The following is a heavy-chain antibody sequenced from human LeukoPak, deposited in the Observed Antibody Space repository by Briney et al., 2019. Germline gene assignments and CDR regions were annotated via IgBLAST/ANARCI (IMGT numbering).Heavy chain of an antibody. CDR1: GFTFSSYW. J-gene: IGHJ4*02. D-gene: IGHD3-3*01. CDR2: INQDGTEK. CDR3: ARRGFWSGYYFDY. V-gene: IGHV3-7*01. Sequence: GGSLRLSCAASGFTFSSYWMTWVRQAPGKGLEWVANINQDGTEKYYVDSVKGRFTISRDNAKNSLYLQMSSLRAEDTAVYYCARRGFWSGYYFDYWGQGTLVTVSS.